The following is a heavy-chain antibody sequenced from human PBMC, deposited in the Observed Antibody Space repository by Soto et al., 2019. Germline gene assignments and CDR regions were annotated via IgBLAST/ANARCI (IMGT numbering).Heavy chain of an antibody. CDR3: ARGGAVASNDYYFDY. CDR2: ISYDGSNK. CDR1: GFTFSHYA. Sequence: QVQLVESGGGVVQPGRSLRLSCAASGFTFSHYAIDWVRQAPGKGLEWVAVISYDGSNKYYADSVKGRFTISRDNSKDTLYLQMNSLRAEDTAVYYCARGGAVASNDYYFDYWGQGTLVTVSS. D-gene: IGHD6-19*01. V-gene: IGHV3-30-3*01. J-gene: IGHJ4*02.